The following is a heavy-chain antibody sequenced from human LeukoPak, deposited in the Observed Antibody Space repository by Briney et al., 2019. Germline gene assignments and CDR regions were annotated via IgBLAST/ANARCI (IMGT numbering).Heavy chain of an antibody. Sequence: GESLKISCKGSGYSFTSYWIAWVRQLPGKGLEYMGIIYPGDSDTRYSPSFQGQVTISADKSITTAYLQWSSLKASDTAMYYCARRVGGTTSRAFDIWGQGTMVSVSS. V-gene: IGHV5-51*01. CDR3: ARRVGGTTSRAFDI. J-gene: IGHJ3*02. D-gene: IGHD1-26*01. CDR1: GYSFTSYW. CDR2: IYPGDSDT.